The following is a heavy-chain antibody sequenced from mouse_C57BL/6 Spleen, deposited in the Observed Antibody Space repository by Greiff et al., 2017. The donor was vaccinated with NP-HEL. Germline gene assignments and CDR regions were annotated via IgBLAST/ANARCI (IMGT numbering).Heavy chain of an antibody. J-gene: IGHJ2*01. D-gene: IGHD1-1*01. CDR1: GFNIKNTY. Sequence: EVQGVESVAELVRPGASVKLSCTASGFNIKNTYMHWVKQRPEQGLEWIGRIDPANGNTKYAPKFQGKATITADTSSNTAYLQLSSLTSEDTAIYYCASYYYGSSYFDYWGQGTTLTVSS. CDR3: ASYYYGSSYFDY. V-gene: IGHV14-3*01. CDR2: IDPANGNT.